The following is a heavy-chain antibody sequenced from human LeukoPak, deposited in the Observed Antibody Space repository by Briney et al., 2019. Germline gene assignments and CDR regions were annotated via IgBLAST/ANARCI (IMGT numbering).Heavy chain of an antibody. CDR2: ISGSGGST. V-gene: IGHV3-23*01. J-gene: IGHJ4*02. CDR1: GFTFSSYA. D-gene: IGHD4-17*01. Sequence: GGSLRLSCAASGFTFSSYAMSWVRQAPGKGLEWVSAISGSGGSTYYADSVKGRFTISRDNSKNTLYLQMTSLRAEDTAVYYCAKAHKMTTVTTGMDYWGQGTLVTVSS. CDR3: AKAHKMTTVTTGMDY.